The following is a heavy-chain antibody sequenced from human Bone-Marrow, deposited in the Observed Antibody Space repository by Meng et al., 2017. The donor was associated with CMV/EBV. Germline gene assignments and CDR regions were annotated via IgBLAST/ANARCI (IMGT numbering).Heavy chain of an antibody. CDR3: ARVFYDFWSGDYIRPGNWFDP. Sequence: ASVKVSCKASGYTFTSYGISWVRQAPGQGLEWMGWISAYNGNTNYAQKLQGRVTMTTDTSTSTAYMELRSLRSDDTAVYYGARVFYDFWSGDYIRPGNWFDPWGQGTLVTVSS. CDR1: GYTFTSYG. D-gene: IGHD3-3*01. J-gene: IGHJ5*02. V-gene: IGHV1-18*01. CDR2: ISAYNGNT.